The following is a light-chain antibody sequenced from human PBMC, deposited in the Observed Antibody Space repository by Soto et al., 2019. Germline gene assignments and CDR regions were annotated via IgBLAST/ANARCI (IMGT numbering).Light chain of an antibody. V-gene: IGLV1-40*01. CDR1: SSNIGAGYD. Sequence: KRVTISCTGSSSNIGAGYDVHWYQQLPGTAPKLLIFRNNNRPSGVPDRFSGSKSGTSASLAITGLQAEDEADYYCKSYDSSLSAYVFATGTKVTVL. CDR3: KSYDSSLSAYV. CDR2: RNN. J-gene: IGLJ1*01.